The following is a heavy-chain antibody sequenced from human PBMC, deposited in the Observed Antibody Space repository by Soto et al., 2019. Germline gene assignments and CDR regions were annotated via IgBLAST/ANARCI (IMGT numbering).Heavy chain of an antibody. CDR1: GGSIIGFF. Sequence: SETLSLTCTVSGGSIIGFFCSCVRQPAVRWLEWIGRIYSSGNTNYNPSLKSRVTMSLDASDNVFSLKLTSVTAADTAVYFCAREEQVGYFDYWGQGALVTVSS. CDR2: IYSSGNT. D-gene: IGHD6-6*01. CDR3: AREEQVGYFDY. V-gene: IGHV4-4*07. J-gene: IGHJ4*02.